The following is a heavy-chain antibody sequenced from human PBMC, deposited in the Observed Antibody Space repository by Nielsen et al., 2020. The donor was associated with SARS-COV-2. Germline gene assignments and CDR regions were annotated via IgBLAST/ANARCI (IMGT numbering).Heavy chain of an antibody. CDR1: GYTLTELS. D-gene: IGHD3-16*01. CDR2: IIPIFGTA. J-gene: IGHJ6*02. Sequence: SVKVSCKVSGYTLTELSMHWVRQAPGQGLEWMGGIIPIFGTANYAQKFQGRVTITADESTSTAYMELSSLRSEDTAVYYCAREKGSYGPAGYGMDVWGQGTTVTVSS. V-gene: IGHV1-69*13. CDR3: AREKGSYGPAGYGMDV.